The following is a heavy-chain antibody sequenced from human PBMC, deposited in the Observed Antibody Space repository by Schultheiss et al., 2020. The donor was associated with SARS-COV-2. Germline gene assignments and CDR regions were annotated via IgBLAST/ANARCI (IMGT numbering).Heavy chain of an antibody. CDR3: ARDIAAMAFYFDY. Sequence: LSLTCAVYGGSFSGYFWTWIRQPPGKGLEWVAVIWYDGSNKYYADSVKGRFTISRDNSKNTLYLQMKSLRGEDTAVYYCARDIAAMAFYFDYWGQGTLVTVSS. CDR1: GGSFSGYF. V-gene: IGHV3-33*08. D-gene: IGHD5-18*01. CDR2: IWYDGSNK. J-gene: IGHJ4*02.